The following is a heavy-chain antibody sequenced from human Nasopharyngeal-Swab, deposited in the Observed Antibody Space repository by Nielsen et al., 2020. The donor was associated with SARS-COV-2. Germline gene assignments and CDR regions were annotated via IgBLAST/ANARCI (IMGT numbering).Heavy chain of an antibody. V-gene: IGHV3-30*02. J-gene: IGHJ1*01. CDR3: AKGRGDIVVVPAATPEYFRH. CDR2: IRYDGTDI. Sequence: RQSPGKGLEGGAFIRYDGTDIYYGDSVRGRFTISRDNSKNTLYLQVNSLRAEDTAVYYCAKGRGDIVVVPAATPEYFRHWGQGTLVTVSS. D-gene: IGHD2-2*01.